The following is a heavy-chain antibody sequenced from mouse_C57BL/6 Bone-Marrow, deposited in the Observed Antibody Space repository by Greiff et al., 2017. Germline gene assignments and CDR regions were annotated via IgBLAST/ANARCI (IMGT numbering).Heavy chain of an antibody. CDR3: ARLRRVYYAMDY. CDR1: GYTFTSYW. J-gene: IGHJ4*01. D-gene: IGHD2-12*01. V-gene: IGHV1-64*01. Sequence: VQLQQPGAELVKPGASVKLSCKASGYTFTSYWMHWVKQRPGQGLEWIGMIHPNSGSTNYNEKFKSKATLTVDKSSSTAYMQLSSLTSEDSAVYYCARLRRVYYAMDYWGQGTSVTVSS. CDR2: IHPNSGST.